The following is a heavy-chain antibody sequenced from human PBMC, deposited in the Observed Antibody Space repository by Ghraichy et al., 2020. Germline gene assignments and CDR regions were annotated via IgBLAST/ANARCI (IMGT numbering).Heavy chain of an antibody. D-gene: IGHD2-2*01. CDR2: IYSSGRT. V-gene: IGHV4-59*08. CDR3: ASSYCSSTSCYFDY. CDR1: GDSISSYY. Sequence: SETLSLTCTVSGDSISSYYWSWIRQPPGKGLEWIGYIYSSGRTNYNPSLKSRVTISVDTSKNQFSLKLSSVTAADTAVYYCASSYCSSTSCYFDYWGQGTLVTVSS. J-gene: IGHJ4*02.